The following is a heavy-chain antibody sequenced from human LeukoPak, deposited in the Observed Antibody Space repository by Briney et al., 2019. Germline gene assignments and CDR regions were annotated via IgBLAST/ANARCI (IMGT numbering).Heavy chain of an antibody. V-gene: IGHV4-4*07. CDR1: GGSISSFH. J-gene: IGHJ4*02. Sequence: SETLSLTCTISGGSISSFHWSWIRQPAGKGLEWIGRICTSGSTNYNPSLKSRVTMSLDKSRSQFALKLRSVTAADTAVYFCVRGGAVAGAFDYWGQGTLVTVSS. D-gene: IGHD6-13*01. CDR3: VRGGAVAGAFDY. CDR2: ICTSGST.